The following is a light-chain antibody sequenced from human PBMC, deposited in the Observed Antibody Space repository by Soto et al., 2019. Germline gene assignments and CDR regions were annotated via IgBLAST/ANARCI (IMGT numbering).Light chain of an antibody. Sequence: QSVLTQPPSVSAAPGQQVTISCSGSSSNIGNNYVSWYQQLPGTAPKLLIYDTNKRPSGIPDRFSGSKSGTSATLGISGLQTGDEADYYCGSWDNSLSAMVFGGGTKLTVL. CDR2: DTN. CDR1: SSNIGNNY. J-gene: IGLJ2*01. V-gene: IGLV1-51*01. CDR3: GSWDNSLSAMV.